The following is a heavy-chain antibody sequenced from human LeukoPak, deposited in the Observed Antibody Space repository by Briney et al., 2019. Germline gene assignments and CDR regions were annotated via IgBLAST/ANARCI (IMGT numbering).Heavy chain of an antibody. D-gene: IGHD3-22*01. CDR2: INTDGPTT. V-gene: IGHV3-74*01. Sequence: GGSLRLSCAASGFTFSSYWMRWVRQAPGEGLVWVSRINTDGPTTSYADSVKGRFHISRDHAKDPLYLETNSLRVEETAVYYCARSYYYDSSGYYCYFDYWGQGTLVTVSS. CDR3: ARSYYYDSSGYYCYFDY. CDR1: GFTFSSYW. J-gene: IGHJ4*02.